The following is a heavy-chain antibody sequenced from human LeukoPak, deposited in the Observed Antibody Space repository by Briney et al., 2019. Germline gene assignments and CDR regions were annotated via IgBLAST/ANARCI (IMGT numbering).Heavy chain of an antibody. CDR2: ISGHNDDT. J-gene: IGHJ6*03. CDR1: GYTFTSYA. CDR3: ARAGYCNGGSCYPYYYYYYMDV. Sequence: ASVKVSCKVSGYTFTSYAISWVRQAPGQGLEWMGWISGHNDDTNYAQRLQGRVTMTTDTSTSTAYMELRSLRSDDTAVYYCARAGYCNGGSCYPYYYYYYMDVWGQGTTVTVSS. V-gene: IGHV1-18*01. D-gene: IGHD2-15*01.